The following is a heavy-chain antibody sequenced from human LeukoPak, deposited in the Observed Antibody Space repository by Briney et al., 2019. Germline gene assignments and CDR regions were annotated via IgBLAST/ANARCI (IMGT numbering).Heavy chain of an antibody. D-gene: IGHD6-19*01. Sequence: GASVKVSCKASGGTFSSYAINWVRQAPGQGLEWMGGIIPIFDTANYAQKFQGRVTITADESTSTAYMELSSLRSEDTAVYYCARARAGPGIAVAGTIDYWGQGTLVTVSS. CDR2: IIPIFDTA. CDR3: ARARAGPGIAVAGTIDY. CDR1: GGTFSSYA. V-gene: IGHV1-69*13. J-gene: IGHJ4*02.